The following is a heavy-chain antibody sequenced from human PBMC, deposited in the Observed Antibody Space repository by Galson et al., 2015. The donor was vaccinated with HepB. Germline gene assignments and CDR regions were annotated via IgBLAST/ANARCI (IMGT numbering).Heavy chain of an antibody. CDR1: GFTFTSSA. CDR3: AAAPVADLLDASDI. Sequence: SVKVSCKASGFTFTSSAVQWVRQASGQRLEWIGWIVVGSGNTNYAQKFQERVTITRDMSTSTAYMELSSLRSEDTAVYYCAAAPVADLLDASDIWGQGTMVTVSS. CDR2: IVVGSGNT. V-gene: IGHV1-58*01. J-gene: IGHJ3*02. D-gene: IGHD6-19*01.